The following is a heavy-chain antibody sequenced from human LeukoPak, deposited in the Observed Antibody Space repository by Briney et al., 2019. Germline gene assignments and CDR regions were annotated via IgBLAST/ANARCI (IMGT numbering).Heavy chain of an antibody. D-gene: IGHD6-13*01. Sequence: PSETLSLTCNVSGGSISSGGYYWTWIRQPPGKGLELIGFTYASGSTYYNPSLKSRVTISVDTSKNQFSLKLSSVTAADTAVYYCAGVEGWVWYWGQGTLVTVSS. J-gene: IGHJ4*02. CDR2: TYASGST. CDR3: AGVEGWVWY. V-gene: IGHV4-30-2*01. CDR1: GGSISSGGYY.